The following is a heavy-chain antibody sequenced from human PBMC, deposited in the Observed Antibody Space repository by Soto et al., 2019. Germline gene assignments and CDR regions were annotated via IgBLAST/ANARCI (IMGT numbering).Heavy chain of an antibody. V-gene: IGHV3-30*18. CDR1: GFTFSSYG. CDR3: AKDPRYSYGLSYYGSGTAITTGMDV. CDR2: ISYDGSNK. D-gene: IGHD3-10*01. J-gene: IGHJ6*02. Sequence: QVQLVESGGGVVQPGRSLRLSCAASGFTFSSYGMHWVRQAPGKGLEWVAVISYDGSNKYYADSVKGRFTISRDNSKNTLYLQMNSLRAEDTAVYYCAKDPRYSYGLSYYGSGTAITTGMDVWGQGTTVTVSS.